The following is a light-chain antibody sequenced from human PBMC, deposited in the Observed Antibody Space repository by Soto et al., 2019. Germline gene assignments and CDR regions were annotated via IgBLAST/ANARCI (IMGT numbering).Light chain of an antibody. J-gene: IGKJ3*01. CDR3: QQYSNAPFT. CDR1: QSVSSY. Sequence: EIVLTQSPATLSLSPGERVTLSCRASQSVSSYLAWYQQKPGQAPRLLIYDASNRAPGIPARFSGSGSGTDFTLTISTLEPEDFAAYYCQQYSNAPFTFGPGTKVDIK. V-gene: IGKV3-11*01. CDR2: DAS.